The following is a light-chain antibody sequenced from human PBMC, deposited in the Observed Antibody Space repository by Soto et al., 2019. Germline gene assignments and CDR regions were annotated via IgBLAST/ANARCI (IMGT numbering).Light chain of an antibody. CDR1: QSVSTN. CDR2: GAS. V-gene: IGKV3-15*01. CDR3: KQYNDLVT. J-gene: IGKJ4*01. Sequence: VMTQSPVTLSVSPGERATLSCRASQSVSTNLAWYQHKPGQAPRFLIYGASTRATGIPARFSGSGSGTEFTLTISSLQSEDSAVYYCKQYNDLVTFGGGTQVEIK.